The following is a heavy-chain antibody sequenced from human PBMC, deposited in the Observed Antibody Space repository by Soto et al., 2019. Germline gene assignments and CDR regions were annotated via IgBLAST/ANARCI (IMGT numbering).Heavy chain of an antibody. CDR1: GGTFSSYA. D-gene: IGHD4-4*01. V-gene: IGHV1-69*13. Sequence: GASVKVSCKASGGTFSSYAISWVRQAPGQGLEWMGGIIPIFGTANYAQKFQGRVTITADESTSTAYMELSSLRSEDTAVYYCARGEMATVYFDYWGQGTLVTVSS. CDR3: ARGEMATVYFDY. J-gene: IGHJ4*02. CDR2: IIPIFGTA.